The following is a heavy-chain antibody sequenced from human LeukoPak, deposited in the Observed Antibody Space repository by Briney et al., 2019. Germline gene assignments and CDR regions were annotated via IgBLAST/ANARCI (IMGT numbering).Heavy chain of an antibody. J-gene: IGHJ5*02. CDR3: ARGSGWYLP. CDR1: GFTFSNYW. V-gene: IGHV3-7*01. CDR2: IKQDGSEI. D-gene: IGHD6-19*01. Sequence: GGSLRLSCAASGFTFSNYWMTWVRQAPGRGLEWVANIKQDGSEIKYVDSVKGRFTISRDNAKNSLYLQMNSLRVEDTGVYYCARGSGWYLPWGQGTLVTVSS.